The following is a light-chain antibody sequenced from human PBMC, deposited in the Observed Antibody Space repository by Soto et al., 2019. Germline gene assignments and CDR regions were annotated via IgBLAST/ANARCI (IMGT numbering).Light chain of an antibody. CDR1: SSDIGGYNY. V-gene: IGLV2-14*01. CDR2: EVT. CDR3: NSYTSSSTLYV. Sequence: QSALTQPASVSGSPGQSIAISCTGTSSDIGGYNYVSWYQQHPGKAPQLLIYEVTNRPSGVSHRFSGSKSGNTASLTISGLQTEDEADYYCNSYTSSSTLYVCGTGTKGTVL. J-gene: IGLJ1*01.